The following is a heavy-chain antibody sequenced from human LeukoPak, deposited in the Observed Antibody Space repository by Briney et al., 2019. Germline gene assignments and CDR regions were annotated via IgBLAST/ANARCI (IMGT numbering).Heavy chain of an antibody. CDR2: ISGGSEDT. CDR1: GFTFGSYA. CDR3: ARTIAQYSISWLYFYYGLDV. Sequence: PGGSLRLSCTASGFTFGSYAMSWVPQAPGKGLEWVSSISGGSEDTYYADSVKGRFTISRDNSKSTLYLQMNSLRAEDTAVYYCARTIAQYSISWLYFYYGLDVWGRGTTVTVSS. V-gene: IGHV3-23*01. D-gene: IGHD1-7*01. J-gene: IGHJ6*01.